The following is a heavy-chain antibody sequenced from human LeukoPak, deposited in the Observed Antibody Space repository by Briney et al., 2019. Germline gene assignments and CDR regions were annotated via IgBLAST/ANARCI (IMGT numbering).Heavy chain of an antibody. CDR2: IYYSGGT. CDR1: GFSISSYY. D-gene: IGHD3-22*01. V-gene: IGHV4-59*01. CDR3: ERAYYYDSSGYSEAFDI. J-gene: IGHJ3*02. Sequence: PSETLSLTCTVSGFSISSYYWSWIRQPPGKGLEWIWYIYYSGGTNYNASLKSRVTISVDTSKNQFSLKLSSLTAADTAVYYCERAYYYDSSGYSEAFDIWGQGTMVTVSS.